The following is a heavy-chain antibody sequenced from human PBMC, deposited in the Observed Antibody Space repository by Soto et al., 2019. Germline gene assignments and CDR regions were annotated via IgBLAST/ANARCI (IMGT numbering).Heavy chain of an antibody. CDR2: IKQDGSEK. D-gene: IGHD3-3*01. Sequence: LRLSCAASGFTFSSYWMSWVRQAPGKGLEWVANIKQDGSEKYYVDSVKGRFTISRDNAKNSLYLQMNSLRAEDTAVYYCARGRFTIFGVVILDYGMDVWGQGTTVTVSS. CDR1: GFTFSSYW. J-gene: IGHJ6*02. V-gene: IGHV3-7*03. CDR3: ARGRFTIFGVVILDYGMDV.